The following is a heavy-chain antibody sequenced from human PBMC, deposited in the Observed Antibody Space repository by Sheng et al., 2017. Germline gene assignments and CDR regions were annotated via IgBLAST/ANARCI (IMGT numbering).Heavy chain of an antibody. CDR2: IIPIFGTA. J-gene: IGHJ3*02. V-gene: IGHV1-69*01. CDR1: GGTFSSYA. D-gene: IGHD3-22*01. Sequence: QVQLVQSGAEVKKPGSSVKVSCKASGGTFSSYAISWVRQAPGQGLEWMGGIIPIFGTANYAQKFQGRVTITADESTSTAYMELSSLRSEDTAVYYCATSGEYRDSSGRHDAFDIWGQGTMVTVSS. CDR3: ATSGEYRDSSGRHDAFDI.